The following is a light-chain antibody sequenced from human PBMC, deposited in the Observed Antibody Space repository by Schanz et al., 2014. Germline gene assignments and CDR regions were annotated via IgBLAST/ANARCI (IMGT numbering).Light chain of an antibody. Sequence: QSVLTQPPSVSGAPGPRVTISCTGSSSNIFAGYVLHWYQQLPGTAPKLLIYGNSNRPSGVPDRFSGSRSGTSASLAITGLQAEDEGDYYCQCYDSSLSGWRVFGGGTKLTVL. J-gene: IGLJ3*02. CDR1: SSNIFAGYV. V-gene: IGLV1-40*01. CDR2: GNS. CDR3: QCYDSSLSGWRV.